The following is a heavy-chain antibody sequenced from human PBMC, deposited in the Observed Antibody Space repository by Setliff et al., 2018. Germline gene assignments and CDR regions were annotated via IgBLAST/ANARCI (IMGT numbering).Heavy chain of an antibody. J-gene: IGHJ5*02. CDR1: GGSFSAYC. CDR2: ISHGGGT. Sequence: SETLSLTCTVYGGSFSAYCWSWIRQPPGKGLEWIGEISHGGGTNYNPSLKSRVTISIDTSKNLFSLKLTSVTAADTAVYYCATGDVYDSSAFFSDWFDPWGQGTLVTVS. CDR3: ATGDVYDSSAFFSDWFDP. V-gene: IGHV4-34*01. D-gene: IGHD3-22*01.